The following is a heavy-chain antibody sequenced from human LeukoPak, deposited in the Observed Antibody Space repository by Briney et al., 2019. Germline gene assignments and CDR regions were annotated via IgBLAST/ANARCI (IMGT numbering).Heavy chain of an antibody. D-gene: IGHD4-17*01. CDR2: ITGSGRGT. CDR3: SKDPNGDYVGAFDM. Sequence: PGGSLTLSCTASGLTFSNYATTWVRQAPGKGLEWVSSITGSGRGTYYADSVEGRFSVSRDNSQNTVFLHMNSLRADDTALYYCSKDPNGDYVGAFDMWGPGTMVTVSS. CDR1: GLTFSNYA. V-gene: IGHV3-23*01. J-gene: IGHJ3*02.